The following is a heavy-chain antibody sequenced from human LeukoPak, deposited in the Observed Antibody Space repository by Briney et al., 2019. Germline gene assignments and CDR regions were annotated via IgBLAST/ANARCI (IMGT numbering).Heavy chain of an antibody. CDR3: AIGHGVVLS. J-gene: IGHJ5*02. CDR1: GYTFIGYY. CDR2: ISAGNGNT. D-gene: IGHD2-2*01. Sequence: ASVKVSCKASGYTFIGYYVHWVRQAPGQRLEWMGWISAGNGNTKYSQKFQGRVTITRDTSASTAYMELSSLRSEDTAVYYCAIGHGVVLSWGQGTLVTVSS. V-gene: IGHV1-3*01.